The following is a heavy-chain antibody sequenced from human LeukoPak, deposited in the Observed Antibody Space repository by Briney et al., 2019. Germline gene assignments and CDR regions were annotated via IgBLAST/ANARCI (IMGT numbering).Heavy chain of an antibody. CDR1: GFTFSNAW. D-gene: IGHD6-19*01. V-gene: IGHV3-23*01. Sequence: GGSLRLSCAASGFTFSNAWMSWVRQAPGKGLEWVSAISGSGGSTYYADSVKGRFTISRDNSKNTLYLQMNSLRAEDTAVYYCAKDNIAVAGTTELYFDYWGQGTLVTVSS. J-gene: IGHJ4*02. CDR2: ISGSGGST. CDR3: AKDNIAVAGTTELYFDY.